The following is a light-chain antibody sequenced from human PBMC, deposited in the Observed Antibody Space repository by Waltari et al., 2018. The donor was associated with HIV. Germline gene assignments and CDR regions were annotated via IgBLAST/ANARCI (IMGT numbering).Light chain of an antibody. CDR1: QSLRHSNRYNY. V-gene: IGKV2-28*01. Sequence: DVVMTQSPLSLPVTPGEPASISCRSSQSLRHSNRYNYLDWDLQKPGQSPQLLMYMASKRASGVHDRFRGSGAGTDVTLKSSRVEGEDVGVNYCMLARKSRGGTFGQGNKGESK. CDR2: MAS. CDR3: MLARKSRGGT. J-gene: IGKJ2*01.